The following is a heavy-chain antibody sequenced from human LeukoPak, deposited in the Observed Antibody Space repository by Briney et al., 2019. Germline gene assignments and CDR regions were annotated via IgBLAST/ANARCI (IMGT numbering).Heavy chain of an antibody. Sequence: GGSLRLSCAASGFTFSSYGMHWVRQAPGKGLEWVAVISYDGSNKYYADSVKGRFTISRDNSKNTLYLQMNSLRAEDTAVYHCARSVSSGWSGSFDYWGQGTLVTVSS. CDR1: GFTFSSYG. D-gene: IGHD6-19*01. CDR2: ISYDGSNK. CDR3: ARSVSSGWSGSFDY. J-gene: IGHJ4*02. V-gene: IGHV3-30*03.